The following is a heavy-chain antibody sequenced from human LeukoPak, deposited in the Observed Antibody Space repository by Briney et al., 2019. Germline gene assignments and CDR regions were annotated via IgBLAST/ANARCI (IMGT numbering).Heavy chain of an antibody. CDR3: ARVGNSSSWYYYYYYMDV. D-gene: IGHD6-13*01. J-gene: IGHJ6*03. CDR2: INTDGSST. V-gene: IGHV3-74*01. Sequence: GGSLRLSCAASGFTFSSYWMHWVRQAPGKGLVWVSRINTDGSSTSYADSVKGRFTISRDNAKNTLYLQMNSLRAEDTAVYYCARVGNSSSWYYYYYYMDVWGKGTTVTVSS. CDR1: GFTFSSYW.